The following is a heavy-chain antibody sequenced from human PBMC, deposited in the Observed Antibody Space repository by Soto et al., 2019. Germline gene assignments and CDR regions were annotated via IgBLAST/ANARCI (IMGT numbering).Heavy chain of an antibody. V-gene: IGHV1-18*01. CDR2: ISVFNGDT. CDR1: GYTSSSYG. D-gene: IGHD3-16*01. CDR3: ATKDDHKDDQPYYYGMDV. J-gene: IGHJ6*02. Sequence: ASVKVSFKAIGYTSSSYGINWVRQAPGQGLEWMGWISVFNGDTKYAQKFQGRVAITKDPGTSTAHMELRSLRYDDAAVYFCATKDDHKDDQPYYYGMDVWGQGTTVTVSS.